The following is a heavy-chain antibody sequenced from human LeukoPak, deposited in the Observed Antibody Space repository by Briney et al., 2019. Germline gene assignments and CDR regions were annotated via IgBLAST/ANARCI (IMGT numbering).Heavy chain of an antibody. Sequence: GASVKVSCEASGYTFTSYGIRWVRQAPGQGLEWMGWISAYNGNTNYAQKLQGRVTMTTDTSTSTAYMELSRLRSDDTAVYYCARGEYSSSSGYSEGFDFWGQGTLVTVSS. V-gene: IGHV1-18*01. CDR1: GYTFTSYG. D-gene: IGHD6-6*01. CDR2: ISAYNGNT. CDR3: ARGEYSSSSGYSEGFDF. J-gene: IGHJ4*02.